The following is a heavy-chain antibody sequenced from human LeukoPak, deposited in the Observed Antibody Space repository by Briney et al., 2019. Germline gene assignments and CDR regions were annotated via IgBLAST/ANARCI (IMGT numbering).Heavy chain of an antibody. Sequence: SETLSLTCTVSGGSISSYYWSWIRQPPGKGLEWIGYIYYGGSTNYNPSLKSRVTISVDTSKNQFSLKLSSVTAADTAVYYCARCPRDYYYYGMDVWGQGTTVTVSS. J-gene: IGHJ6*02. CDR2: IYYGGST. CDR3: ARCPRDYYYYGMDV. V-gene: IGHV4-59*01. CDR1: GGSISSYY.